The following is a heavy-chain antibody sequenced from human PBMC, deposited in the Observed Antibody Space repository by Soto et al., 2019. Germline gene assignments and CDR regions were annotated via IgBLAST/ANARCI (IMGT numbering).Heavy chain of an antibody. V-gene: IGHV1-18*01. Sequence: QVQLVQSGAEMKKPGASVKVSCKASGYTFTNYDISWVRQAPGQGLEWMGWISTYNDNTNYAENLQGRVTMTTDTSTSTAYMDLRSLNSDDTAVYYCARDRSSSDYWGQGTLVTVSS. CDR2: ISTYNDNT. CDR3: ARDRSSSDY. CDR1: GYTFTNYD. J-gene: IGHJ4*02. D-gene: IGHD6-13*01.